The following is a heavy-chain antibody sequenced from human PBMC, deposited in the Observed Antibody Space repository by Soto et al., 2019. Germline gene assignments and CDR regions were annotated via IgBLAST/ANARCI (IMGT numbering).Heavy chain of an antibody. Sequence: QVTLKESGPVLVKPTETLTLTCTVSGFSLSNASMGVSWIRQPPGKALEWLAHIFSNDEKSYSTFLKGRLTIAQDTPKRHVVLTMTKMDPVDTATYYCARGDNDCGDYRDNWFDPWGQGTLVPVSS. CDR3: ARGDNDCGDYRDNWFDP. CDR1: GFSLSNASMG. V-gene: IGHV2-26*01. D-gene: IGHD4-17*01. CDR2: IFSNDEK. J-gene: IGHJ5*02.